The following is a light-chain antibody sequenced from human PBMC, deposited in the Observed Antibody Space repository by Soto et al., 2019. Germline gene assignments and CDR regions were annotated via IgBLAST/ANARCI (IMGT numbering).Light chain of an antibody. J-gene: IGKJ1*01. V-gene: IGKV3-15*01. CDR2: GAS. Sequence: EIVLTQSPGTLSLSPGERATLSCRASQSVSSSHLAWYQHKPGQAPRLLIYGASTRATGIPARFSGSGSGTEFTLTISSMPSEDFAFYYCQQYNDRPTFGQGTKVDIK. CDR1: QSVSSSH. CDR3: QQYNDRPT.